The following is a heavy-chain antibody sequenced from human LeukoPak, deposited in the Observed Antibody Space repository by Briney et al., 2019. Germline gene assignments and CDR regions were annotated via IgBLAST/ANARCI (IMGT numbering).Heavy chain of an antibody. CDR1: GGSISYYY. V-gene: IGHV4-59*01. CDR2: IYYSGTT. Sequence: SETLSLTCTDSGGSISYYYWSWIRQSPGKGLEWIGYIYYSGTTNYNPSVKSRVTISVDTSKNQFSLQLRSVTAADTAVYYCAREDPQTTVPEGMDVWGQGTTVTVSS. CDR3: AREDPQTTVPEGMDV. D-gene: IGHD4-17*01. J-gene: IGHJ6*02.